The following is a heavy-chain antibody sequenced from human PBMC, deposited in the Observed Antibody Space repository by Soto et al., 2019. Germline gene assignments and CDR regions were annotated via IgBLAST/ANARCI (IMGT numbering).Heavy chain of an antibody. Sequence: ASVKVSCKASGYTFTSYGISWVRQAPGQGLEWMGWISAYNGNTNYAQKLQGRVTMTTDTSTSTVYMELRSLRSDDTAVYYCARASSTKYCGGDCLNWFDPWGQGTLVTVSS. J-gene: IGHJ5*02. CDR1: GYTFTSYG. CDR3: ARASSTKYCGGDCLNWFDP. V-gene: IGHV1-18*04. D-gene: IGHD2-21*02. CDR2: ISAYNGNT.